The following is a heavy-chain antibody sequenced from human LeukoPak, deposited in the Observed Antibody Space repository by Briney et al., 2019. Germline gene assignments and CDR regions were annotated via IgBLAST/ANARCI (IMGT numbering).Heavy chain of an antibody. J-gene: IGHJ4*02. Sequence: PGGSLRLSCAASGFTFSSYGMHWVRQAPGKGLDRVAFIRYDGSNKYYADSVKGRFTISRDNSKNTLYLQMHSLRAEDTAVYYCANLERGYSYGDFDYWGQGTLVTVSS. D-gene: IGHD5-18*01. CDR3: ANLERGYSYGDFDY. CDR2: IRYDGSNK. V-gene: IGHV3-30*02. CDR1: GFTFSSYG.